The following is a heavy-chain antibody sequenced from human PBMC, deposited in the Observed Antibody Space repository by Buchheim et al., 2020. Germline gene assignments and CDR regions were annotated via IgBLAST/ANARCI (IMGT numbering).Heavy chain of an antibody. D-gene: IGHD3-10*01. CDR1: GGCISGGAYY. J-gene: IGHJ1*01. CDR3: ARVRWYSGSGSMDH. Sequence: QVQLQESGPGLVKPSQTLPLTCTVSGGCISGGAYYWSWIRQSAGKGLEWIGRIYDSGTTNYNPSLQSRVTMSLDTSSNQFSLKLNSVTAADTAVYYCARVRWYSGSGSMDHWGQG. CDR2: IYDSGTT. V-gene: IGHV4-61*02.